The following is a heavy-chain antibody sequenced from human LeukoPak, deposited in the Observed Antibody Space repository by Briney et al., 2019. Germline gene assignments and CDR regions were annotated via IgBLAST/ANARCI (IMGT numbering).Heavy chain of an antibody. V-gene: IGHV4-61*02. CDR2: MYTSGST. CDR3: ARGCRYCITNSCWGIWFDP. D-gene: IGHD2-2*01. Sequence: SQTLSLTCTVSGGSISSGPYYWSWIRQPAGKGLEWIGRMYTSGSTNYNPSLKSRVTISVDTSKNQFSLKLSSVTAADTAVYYCARGCRYCITNSCWGIWFDPWGQGTLVTVSS. CDR1: GGSISSGPYY. J-gene: IGHJ5*02.